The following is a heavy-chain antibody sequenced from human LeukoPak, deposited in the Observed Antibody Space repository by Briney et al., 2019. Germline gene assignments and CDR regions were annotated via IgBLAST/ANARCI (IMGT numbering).Heavy chain of an antibody. CDR2: INSDGSST. V-gene: IGHV3-74*01. Sequence: GGSLRLSCVASGFAFHNHSMTWVRQAPGKGLVWVSRINSDGSSTSYADSVKGRFTISRDNAKNTLYLQMNSLRAEDTAVYYCASLFVVVPAATQEDSDYWGQGTLVTVSS. D-gene: IGHD2-2*01. J-gene: IGHJ4*02. CDR3: ASLFVVVPAATQEDSDY. CDR1: GFAFHNHS.